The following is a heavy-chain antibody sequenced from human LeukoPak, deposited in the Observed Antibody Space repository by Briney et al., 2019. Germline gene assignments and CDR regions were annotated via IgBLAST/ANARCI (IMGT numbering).Heavy chain of an antibody. CDR2: ISSGSTYI. Sequence: PGGSLRRSCTASGFTFSSYSMNWVRQAPGKGLEWVSSISSGSTYIYYADSVKGRFTVSRDNAQNSLYLQMNSLRAEDTAVYYCARDLRAFCGGKCAFHYWGQGTLVTVSS. CDR3: ARDLRAFCGGKCAFHY. V-gene: IGHV3-21*01. D-gene: IGHD2-21*01. J-gene: IGHJ4*02. CDR1: GFTFSSYS.